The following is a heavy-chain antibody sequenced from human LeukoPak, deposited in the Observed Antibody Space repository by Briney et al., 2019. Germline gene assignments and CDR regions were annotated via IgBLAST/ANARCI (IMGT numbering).Heavy chain of an antibody. CDR2: IIPIFGTA. J-gene: IGHJ4*02. CDR1: GGTFSSYA. V-gene: IGHV1-69*05. CDR3: ARGANIVVVPAAPDY. Sequence: SVKVSCKASGGTFSSYAISWVRQAPGQGLEWMGGIIPIFGTANYAQKFQGRVTMTRDTSTSTVYMELSSLRSEDTAVYYCARGANIVVVPAAPDYWGQGTLVTVSS. D-gene: IGHD2-2*01.